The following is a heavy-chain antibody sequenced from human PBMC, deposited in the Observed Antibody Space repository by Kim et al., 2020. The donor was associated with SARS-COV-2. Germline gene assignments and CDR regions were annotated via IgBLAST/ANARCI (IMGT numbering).Heavy chain of an antibody. J-gene: IGHJ4*02. CDR3: ASSWYSSSWYFDY. CDR2: IYYSGST. CDR1: SGSISSYY. Sequence: SETLSLTCTVSSGSISSYYWSWIRQPPGKGLEWIGYIYYSGSTNYNPSLKSRVTISVDTSKNQFSLKLSSVTAADTAVYYCASSWYSSSWYFDYWGQGTLVTVSS. D-gene: IGHD6-13*01. V-gene: IGHV4-59*01.